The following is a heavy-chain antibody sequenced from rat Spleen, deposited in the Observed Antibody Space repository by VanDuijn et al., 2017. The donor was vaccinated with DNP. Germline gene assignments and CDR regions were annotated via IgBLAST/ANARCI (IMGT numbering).Heavy chain of an antibody. Sequence: EVQLVESGGGLVQPGRSLKLSCAASGFTFSDYYMAWVRQAPKKGLEWVASISYEGSSTYFGDSVKGRFTISRDNAKNTLYLQMNSLRSEDTATYYCARQGDVGPPMGFCYAMDAWGQGTSVTVSS. CDR1: GFTFSDYY. CDR2: ISYEGSST. V-gene: IGHV5-22*01. J-gene: IGHJ4*01. D-gene: IGHD1-12*01. CDR3: ARQGDVGPPMGFCYAMDA.